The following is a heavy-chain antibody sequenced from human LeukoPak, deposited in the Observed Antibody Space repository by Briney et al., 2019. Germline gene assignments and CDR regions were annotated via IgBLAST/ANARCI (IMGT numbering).Heavy chain of an antibody. Sequence: PGGSLRLSCAASGFTVSSSYMSWVRQAPGKGLEWVSVIYSGGSTYYADSVKGRFTISRDNSKNTLYLQMNSLRAEDTAVYYCARVGDDYGDYDRGYGIDYWGQGTLVTVSS. CDR2: IYSGGST. CDR1: GFTVSSSY. D-gene: IGHD4-17*01. CDR3: ARVGDDYGDYDRGYGIDY. J-gene: IGHJ4*02. V-gene: IGHV3-53*01.